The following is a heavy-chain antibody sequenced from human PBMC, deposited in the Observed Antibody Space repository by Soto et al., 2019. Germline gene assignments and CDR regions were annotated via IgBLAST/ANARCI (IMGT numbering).Heavy chain of an antibody. CDR1: GFTFSSYW. Sequence: EVQLVESGGDLVQPGGSLRLSCAASGFTFSSYWMSWVRQAPGKGLEWVANIKENGSEKYYVDSVKGRFSISRDNAKNSLYLQMNSLRAEDTAVYYCARINSGTYAYDYWGQGTLVTVSS. D-gene: IGHD1-26*01. V-gene: IGHV3-7*01. J-gene: IGHJ4*02. CDR3: ARINSGTYAYDY. CDR2: IKENGSEK.